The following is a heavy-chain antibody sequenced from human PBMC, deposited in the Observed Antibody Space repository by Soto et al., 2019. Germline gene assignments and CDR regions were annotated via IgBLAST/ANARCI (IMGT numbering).Heavy chain of an antibody. CDR2: IKEDGSEK. V-gene: IGHV3-7*01. CDR3: SRDVVVGAKALNY. D-gene: IGHD2-15*01. J-gene: IGHJ4*02. Sequence: VRQAPGKGLEWVANIKEDGSEKHYVDSVKGRFTISRDNAKNSLYLQMNSLRVEDTAVYFCSRDVVVGAKALNYWGQGALVTVPS.